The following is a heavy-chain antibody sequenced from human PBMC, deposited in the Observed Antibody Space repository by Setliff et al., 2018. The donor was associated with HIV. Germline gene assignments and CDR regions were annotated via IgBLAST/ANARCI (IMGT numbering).Heavy chain of an antibody. CDR1: SYSISGGYS. CDR3: ARGRFTYYYDSSGYYY. J-gene: IGHJ4*02. V-gene: IGHV4-38-2*01. Sequence: SETLSLTCGVSSYSISGGYSWGWIRQPPGKGLEWIGSVYQSGSTYYNVSLKSRVIISVDTSKNQFSLELSSVTAADTAVYYCARGRFTYYYDSSGYYYWGQGTLVTVSS. CDR2: VYQSGST. D-gene: IGHD3-22*01.